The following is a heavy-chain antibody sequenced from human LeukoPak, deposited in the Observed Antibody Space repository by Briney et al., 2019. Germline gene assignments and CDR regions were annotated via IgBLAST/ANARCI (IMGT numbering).Heavy chain of an antibody. J-gene: IGHJ4*02. CDR3: AKDSRYCSINSCYDFDY. CDR1: GFTFSSYD. D-gene: IGHD2-2*01. V-gene: IGHV3-30*18. Sequence: PGRSLRLSCAASGFTFSSYDMHWVRQAPGKGLEWVATISYDGRNKNYADSVKGRFTISRDNSKNTLYLQMNSLRAEDTAVYYCAKDSRYCSINSCYDFDYWGQGTLVSVSS. CDR2: ISYDGRNK.